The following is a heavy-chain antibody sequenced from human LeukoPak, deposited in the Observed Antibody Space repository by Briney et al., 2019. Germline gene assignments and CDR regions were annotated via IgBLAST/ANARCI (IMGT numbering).Heavy chain of an antibody. D-gene: IGHD3-22*01. Sequence: SEALPLTCTGSCGYISRYSWSLIRQPPGKGLEVIGYIYYSGSTNYNPSLKSRVTISVDTSKNQFSLKLSSVTAADTAVYYCARGTDSSAYFDYWGQGTLVTVSS. CDR1: CGYISRYS. J-gene: IGHJ4*02. V-gene: IGHV4-59*01. CDR2: IYYSGST. CDR3: ARGTDSSAYFDY.